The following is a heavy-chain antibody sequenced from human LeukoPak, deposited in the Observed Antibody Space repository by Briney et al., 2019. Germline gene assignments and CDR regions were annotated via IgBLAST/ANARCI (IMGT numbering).Heavy chain of an antibody. Sequence: GGSLRISCAASGFTVSNNYMTWVRQAPGKGLEWVSIIYSDGRTCYADSVKGRFTISRDNSKNTLYLQMNSLRAEDTAVYYCARDTGGFDYWGQGTLVTVSS. J-gene: IGHJ4*02. CDR3: ARDTGGFDY. V-gene: IGHV3-53*01. D-gene: IGHD3-16*01. CDR2: IYSDGRT. CDR1: GFTVSNNY.